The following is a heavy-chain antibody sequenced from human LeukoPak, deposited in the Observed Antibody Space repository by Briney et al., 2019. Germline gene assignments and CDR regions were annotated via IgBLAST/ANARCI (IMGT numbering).Heavy chain of an antibody. CDR3: ARTGDGYNYYNYYYMDV. CDR2: INHSGST. J-gene: IGHJ6*03. D-gene: IGHD5-24*01. V-gene: IGHV4-34*01. CDR1: GGSFSGYY. Sequence: SETLSLTCAVYGGSFSGYYWSWIRQPPGNGLEWIGEINHSGSTNYNPSLKSRVTISVDTSKNQFSLKLSSVTAADTAVYYCARTGDGYNYYNYYYMDVWGKGTTVTVTS.